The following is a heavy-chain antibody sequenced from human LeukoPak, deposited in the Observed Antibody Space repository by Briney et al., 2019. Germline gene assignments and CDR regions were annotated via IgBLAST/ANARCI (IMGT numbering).Heavy chain of an antibody. V-gene: IGHV3-30-3*01. J-gene: IGHJ4*02. CDR3: ARDSLDLVDSSGWSRFDY. CDR1: GFTFSSYA. D-gene: IGHD6-19*01. CDR2: ISYDGSNK. Sequence: PGRSLRLSCAASGFTFSSYAMHWVRQAPGKGLEWVAVISYDGSNKYYADPVKGRFTISRDNSKNTLYLQMNSLRAEDTAVYYCARDSLDLVDSSGWSRFDYWGQGTLVTVSS.